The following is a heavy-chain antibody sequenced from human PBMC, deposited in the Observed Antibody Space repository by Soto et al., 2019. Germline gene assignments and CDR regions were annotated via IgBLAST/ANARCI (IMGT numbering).Heavy chain of an antibody. CDR3: AGSYYDFWSGYENLYGMDV. CDR1: GFTFSSYV. CDR2: ISYDGSNK. J-gene: IGHJ6*02. V-gene: IGHV3-30-3*01. D-gene: IGHD3-3*01. Sequence: QVQLVESGGGVVQPGRSLRLSCAASGFTFSSYVMHWVRQAPGKGLEWVAVISYDGSNKYYADSVKGRFTISRDNSKNTLYLRMNSLRAEDTAVYYCAGSYYDFWSGYENLYGMDVWGQGTTVTVSS.